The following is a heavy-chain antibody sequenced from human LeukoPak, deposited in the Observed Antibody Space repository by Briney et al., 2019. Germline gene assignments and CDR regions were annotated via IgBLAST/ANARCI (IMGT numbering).Heavy chain of an antibody. CDR1: GGSINHYY. Sequence: SETLSLTCTVSGGSINHYYWSWLRQPPGKGLEWIAYIYSDGTTNYNPSLQRRVTISVDTSKNQFSLKLSSVTAADTAVYYCARGLSYDSSGYYYDYWGQGTLVTVSS. D-gene: IGHD3-22*01. CDR2: IYSDGTT. V-gene: IGHV4-59*12. CDR3: ARGLSYDSSGYYYDY. J-gene: IGHJ4*02.